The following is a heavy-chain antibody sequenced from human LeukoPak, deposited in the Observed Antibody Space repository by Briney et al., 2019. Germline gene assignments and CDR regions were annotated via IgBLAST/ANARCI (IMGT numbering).Heavy chain of an antibody. CDR2: IYYSGST. Sequence: SETLSLTCTVSGGSISSSSYYWGWIRQPPGKGLEWIGSIYYSGSTYYNPSLKSRLTISVDTSKNQFSLKLSSVTAADTAVYYCARLPYSGGALDVWGQGTMVTVSS. CDR3: ARLPYSGGALDV. CDR1: GGSISSSSYY. D-gene: IGHD1-26*01. V-gene: IGHV4-39*01. J-gene: IGHJ3*01.